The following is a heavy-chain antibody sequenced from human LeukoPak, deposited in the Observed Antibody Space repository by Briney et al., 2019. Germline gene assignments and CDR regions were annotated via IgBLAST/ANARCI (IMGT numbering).Heavy chain of an antibody. Sequence: GESLKISCKGSGYSFTSYWIGWVRQMPGKGLEWMGIIYPGDSDTRYSPSFQGQVTISADKSISTAYLQWSSLKAADTAMYYCARLSYGDYPAFLLRYWGQGTLVTVSS. CDR2: IYPGDSDT. J-gene: IGHJ4*02. D-gene: IGHD4-17*01. CDR3: ARLSYGDYPAFLLRY. CDR1: GYSFTSYW. V-gene: IGHV5-51*01.